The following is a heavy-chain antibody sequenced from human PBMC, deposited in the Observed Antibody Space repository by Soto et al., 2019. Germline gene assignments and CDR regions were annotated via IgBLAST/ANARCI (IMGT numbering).Heavy chain of an antibody. CDR2: INPSGGST. D-gene: IGHD2-2*01. Sequence: QVQLVQSGAEVKKPGASVKVSCKASGYTFSRYYIHWVRQAPGQGLEWMGLINPSGGSTTYAQKFRIRVTMTRDTSTSTVYLELSSLRSEDTAVYYYARDYSIVEVPAANWFDPWGQGTLVTVSS. CDR1: GYTFSRYY. V-gene: IGHV1-46*01. CDR3: ARDYSIVEVPAANWFDP. J-gene: IGHJ5*02.